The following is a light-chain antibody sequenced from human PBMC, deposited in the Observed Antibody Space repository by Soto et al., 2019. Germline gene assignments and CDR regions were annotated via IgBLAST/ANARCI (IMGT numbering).Light chain of an antibody. J-gene: IGKJ5*01. Sequence: EIVMTQSPDTLSVSPGERATLSCRASQSIGVSVAWFQQKPGQAPRLLFSGASTRAPGVPVRFSASGSGTDFTLTIGSLQFEDFVVYYCQQYNDWPLTFGQGTRLDIK. CDR2: GAS. CDR1: QSIGVS. CDR3: QQYNDWPLT. V-gene: IGKV3-15*01.